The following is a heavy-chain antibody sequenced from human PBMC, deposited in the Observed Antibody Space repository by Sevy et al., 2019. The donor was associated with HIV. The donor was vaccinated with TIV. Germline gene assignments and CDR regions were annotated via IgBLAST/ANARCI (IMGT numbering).Heavy chain of an antibody. J-gene: IGHJ4*02. CDR2: ISNSGNTI. D-gene: IGHD4-17*01. Sequence: GGSLRLSCTASGFTFSTYEMNWVRQAPGKGLEWVSYISNSGNTIYYSDSVKGRFTISRDNAKNSVYLQMNSLRAADTAVYYCARDLPPSATTVAHFDYWGRGTLVTVSS. CDR3: ARDLPPSATTVAHFDY. CDR1: GFTFSTYE. V-gene: IGHV3-48*03.